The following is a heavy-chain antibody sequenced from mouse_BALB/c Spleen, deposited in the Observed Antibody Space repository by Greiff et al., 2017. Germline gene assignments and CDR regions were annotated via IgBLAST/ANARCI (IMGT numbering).Heavy chain of an antibody. CDR3: ARKDYYGSSLYWYFDV. CDR2: IHYSGST. Sequence: EVQLQQSGPDLVKPSQSLSLTCTVTGYSITSGYSWHWIRQFPGNKLEWMGYIHYSGSTNYNPSLKSRISITRDTSKNQFFLQLKSVTTEDTATYYCARKDYYGSSLYWYFDVWGAGTTVTVSS. J-gene: IGHJ1*01. CDR1: GYSITSGYS. V-gene: IGHV3-1*02. D-gene: IGHD1-1*01.